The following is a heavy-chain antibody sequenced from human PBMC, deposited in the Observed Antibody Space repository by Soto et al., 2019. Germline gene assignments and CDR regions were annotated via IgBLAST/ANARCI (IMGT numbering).Heavy chain of an antibody. J-gene: IGHJ4*02. CDR2: TIPIFGTA. Sequence: ASVKVSCKASGGTFSSYAISWVRQAPGQGLEWMGGTIPIFGTANYAQKFQGRVTITADKSTSTAYMELSSLRSEDTAVYYCARGVSSGYYPVDYWGQGTLVTVSS. CDR3: ARGVSSGYYPVDY. D-gene: IGHD3-22*01. V-gene: IGHV1-69*06. CDR1: GGTFSSYA.